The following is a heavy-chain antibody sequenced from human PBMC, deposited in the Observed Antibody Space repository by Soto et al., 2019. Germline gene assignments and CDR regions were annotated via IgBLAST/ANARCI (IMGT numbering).Heavy chain of an antibody. J-gene: IGHJ6*02. V-gene: IGHV1-69*13. CDR3: ARLGVVVPAATSYYYYGMDV. Sequence: SVKVSCRASGGTFSSYAISWVRQAPGQGLEWMGGIIPIFGTANYAQKFQGRVTITADESTSTAYMEMSSLRSEDTAVYYCARLGVVVPAATSYYYYGMDVWGQGTTVTVSS. CDR1: GGTFSSYA. D-gene: IGHD2-2*01. CDR2: IIPIFGTA.